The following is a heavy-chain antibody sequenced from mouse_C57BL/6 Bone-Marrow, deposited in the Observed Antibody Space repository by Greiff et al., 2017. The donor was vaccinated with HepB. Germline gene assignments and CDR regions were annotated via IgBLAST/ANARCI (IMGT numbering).Heavy chain of an antibody. D-gene: IGHD1-1*01. CDR3: ARDGYYYGSPWYFDV. V-gene: IGHV1-42*01. J-gene: IGHJ1*03. Sequence: EVQLVESGPELVKPGASVKISCKASGYSFTGYYMNWVKQSPEKSLEWIGEINPSTGGTTYNQKFKAKATLTVDKSSSTAYMQLKSLTSEDSAVYYCARDGYYYGSPWYFDVWGTGTTVTVSS. CDR2: INPSTGGT. CDR1: GYSFTGYY.